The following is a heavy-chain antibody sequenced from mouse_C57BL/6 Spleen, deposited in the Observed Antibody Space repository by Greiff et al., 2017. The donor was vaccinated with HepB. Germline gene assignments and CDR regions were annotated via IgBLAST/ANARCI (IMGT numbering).Heavy chain of an antibody. J-gene: IGHJ4*01. V-gene: IGHV1-80*01. CDR3: ARSGGSAYYSNYRDAMDY. CDR2: IYPGDGDT. Sequence: QVQLQQSGAELVKPGASVKISCKASGYAFSSYWMNWVKQRPGKGLEWIGQIYPGDGDTNYNGKFKGKATLTADKSSSTAYMQLSSLTSEDSAVYFCARSGGSAYYSNYRDAMDYWGQGTSVTVSS. D-gene: IGHD2-5*01. CDR1: GYAFSSYW.